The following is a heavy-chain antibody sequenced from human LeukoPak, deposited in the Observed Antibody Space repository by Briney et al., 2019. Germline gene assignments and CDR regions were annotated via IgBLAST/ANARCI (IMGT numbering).Heavy chain of an antibody. Sequence: PGGTLRLSCAASGFTFSSYGMTWVRQAPGKGLEWVSGISGSGGSTYYADSVKGRFTISRDNSKNTLYLQMNSLRAEDTAVYYCAKDNEWESLRGPLDYWGQGTLVTVSS. CDR2: ISGSGGST. D-gene: IGHD1-26*01. V-gene: IGHV3-23*01. CDR3: AKDNEWESLRGPLDY. J-gene: IGHJ4*02. CDR1: GFTFSSYG.